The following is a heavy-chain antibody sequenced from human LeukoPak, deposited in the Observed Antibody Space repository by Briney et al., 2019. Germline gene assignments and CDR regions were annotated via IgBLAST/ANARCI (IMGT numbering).Heavy chain of an antibody. V-gene: IGHV3-48*01. D-gene: IGHD3-3*01. CDR3: ATRLGDFWSGYSS. CDR2: ISSSSSTI. Sequence: GGSLRLSCAASGFTFSSYSMNWVRQAPGKGLEWVSYISSSSSTIYYADSVKGRFTISRDNPKNSLYLQMNSLRAEDTAVYYCATRLGDFWSGYSSWGQGTLVTVSS. J-gene: IGHJ4*02. CDR1: GFTFSSYS.